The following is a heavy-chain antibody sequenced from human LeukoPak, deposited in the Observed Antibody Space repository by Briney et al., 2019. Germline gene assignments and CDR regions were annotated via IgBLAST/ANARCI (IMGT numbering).Heavy chain of an antibody. Sequence: GGSLRLSCAASGFTVSSYSMNWVRQAPGKGLEWDSSISSSSSYIYYADSVKGRFTISRDNAKNSLYLQMNSLRAEDTAVYYCARGRWSTSCYRNYNWFDPWGQGTLVTVSS. J-gene: IGHJ5*02. D-gene: IGHD2-2*01. V-gene: IGHV3-21*01. CDR2: ISSSSSYI. CDR3: ARGRWSTSCYRNYNWFDP. CDR1: GFTVSSYS.